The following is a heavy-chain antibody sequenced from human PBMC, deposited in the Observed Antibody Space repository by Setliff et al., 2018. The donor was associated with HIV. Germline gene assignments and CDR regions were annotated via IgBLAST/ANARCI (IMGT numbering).Heavy chain of an antibody. D-gene: IGHD3-10*01. V-gene: IGHV3-11*04. CDR2: INVDGSAT. J-gene: IGHJ6*02. CDR1: SSTLRDHY. Sequence: GGSLRLSCTASSSTLRDHYITWIRQAPGKGLEWVSYINVDGSATFYADSVKGRFTISRDNSKNTLYLQMNSLRAEDTAVYYCARSVIGYYYYGMDVWGQGTLVTVSS. CDR3: ARSVIGYYYYGMDV.